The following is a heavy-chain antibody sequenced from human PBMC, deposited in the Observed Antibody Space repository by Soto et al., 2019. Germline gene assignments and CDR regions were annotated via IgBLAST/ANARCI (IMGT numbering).Heavy chain of an antibody. CDR3: ARRQSPFNLNYERDAFDI. D-gene: IGHD1-7*01. CDR2: ISAHNGNT. V-gene: IGHV1-18*01. J-gene: IGHJ3*02. Sequence: ASVKVSCKASGYTFTSYGISWVRQAPGQGLEWMGWISAHNGNTNYAQKLQGRVTMTTDTSTSTAYMELRSLRSDDTAVYYCARRQSPFNLNYERDAFDIWGQGTMVTVSS. CDR1: GYTFTSYG.